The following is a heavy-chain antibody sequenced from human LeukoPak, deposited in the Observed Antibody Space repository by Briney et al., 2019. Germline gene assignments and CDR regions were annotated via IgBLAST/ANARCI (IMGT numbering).Heavy chain of an antibody. Sequence: PSETLSLTCTVSGGSISSYYWSWIRQPPGKGLEWIRCIYYSGSTNYNPSLKSRVTISVDTSKNQFSLKLSSVTAADTAVYYCARVWFGELLFLDYWGQGTLVTVSS. CDR1: GGSISSYY. CDR2: IYYSGST. CDR3: ARVWFGELLFLDY. V-gene: IGHV4-59*12. J-gene: IGHJ4*02. D-gene: IGHD3-10*01.